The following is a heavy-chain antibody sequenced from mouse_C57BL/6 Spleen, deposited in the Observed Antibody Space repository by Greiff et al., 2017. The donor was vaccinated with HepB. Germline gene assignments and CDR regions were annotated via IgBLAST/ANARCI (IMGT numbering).Heavy chain of an antibody. V-gene: IGHV1-26*01. Sequence: EVKLQQSGPELVKPGASVKISCKASGYTFTDYYMNWVKQSHGKSLEWIGDINPNNGGTSYNQKFKGKATLTVDKSSSTAYMELRSLTSEDAAVYYCARSFDGYYEYWGQGTTLTVSS. D-gene: IGHD2-3*01. J-gene: IGHJ2*01. CDR3: ARSFDGYYEY. CDR1: GYTFTDYY. CDR2: INPNNGGT.